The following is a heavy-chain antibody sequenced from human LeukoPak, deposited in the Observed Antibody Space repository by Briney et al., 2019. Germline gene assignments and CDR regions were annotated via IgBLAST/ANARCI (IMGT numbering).Heavy chain of an antibody. D-gene: IGHD2-15*01. Sequence: GGSLRLSCAGSGFIVSSSYTSWVRQAPGKGLEWVSAIYSSGSTDYADSVRGRFTIARDTSKNMVYLQMNSLRAEDTAVYYCARCRGHSCCFDNWGQGTQVTVSS. V-gene: IGHV3-53*01. CDR2: IYSSGST. CDR1: GFIVSSSY. CDR3: ARCRGHSCCFDN. J-gene: IGHJ4*02.